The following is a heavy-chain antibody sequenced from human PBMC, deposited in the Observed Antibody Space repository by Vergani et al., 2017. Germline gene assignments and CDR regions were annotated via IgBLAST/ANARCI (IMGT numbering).Heavy chain of an antibody. CDR3: AREGVPAAIPSLFYYYYGMDV. CDR2: IKQDGSEK. Sequence: EVQLVESGGGLVQPGGSLRLSCAASGFTFSSYWMSWVRQAPGKGLEWVANIKQDGSEKYYVDSVKGRFTISRDNAKNSLYLQMNSLRAEDTAVYYCAREGVPAAIPSLFYYYYGMDVWGQGTTVTVSS. J-gene: IGHJ6*02. CDR1: GFTFSSYW. D-gene: IGHD2-2*01. V-gene: IGHV3-7*01.